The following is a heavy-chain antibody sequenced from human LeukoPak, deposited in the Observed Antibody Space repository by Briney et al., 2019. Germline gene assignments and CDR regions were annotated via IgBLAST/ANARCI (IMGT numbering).Heavy chain of an antibody. V-gene: IGHV4-30-2*01. J-gene: IGHJ6*03. CDR3: ARTINYYYYMDV. Sequence: NTSQTLSLTCTVSGGSISSGGYYWSWIRQPPGKGLEWIGYIYHSGSTYYNPFLKSRVTISVDRSKNQFSLKLSSVTAADTAVYYCARTINYYYYMDVWGKGTTVTVSS. CDR1: GGSISSGGYY. CDR2: IYHSGST.